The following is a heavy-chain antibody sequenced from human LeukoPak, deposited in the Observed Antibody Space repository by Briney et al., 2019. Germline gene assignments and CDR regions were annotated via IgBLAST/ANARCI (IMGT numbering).Heavy chain of an antibody. D-gene: IGHD6-19*01. CDR3: AKDVGPIAVPGLLDY. CDR1: GFTFCSYG. Sequence: GKSLRLSCAASGFTFCSYGMHWVRQAPGKGLEWVAVISYDGSNKYYADSVKGRFAISRDNSKNTLSLQMNSLRAEDTAVFYCAKDVGPIAVPGLLDYWGQGTLVTVSS. J-gene: IGHJ4*02. CDR2: ISYDGSNK. V-gene: IGHV3-30*18.